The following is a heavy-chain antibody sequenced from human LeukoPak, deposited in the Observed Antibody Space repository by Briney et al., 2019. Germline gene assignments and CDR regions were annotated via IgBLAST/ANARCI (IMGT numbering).Heavy chain of an antibody. CDR3: ARGDNWGFDY. CDR1: GGTFSSYA. J-gene: IGHJ4*02. CDR2: IIPIFGTA. V-gene: IGHV1-69*13. Sequence: EASVKVSCKASGGTFSSYAISWVRQAPGQGLEWMGGIIPIFGTANYAQKFQGRVTITADESTSTAYMELSSLSSEDTAVYYCARGDNWGFDYWGQGTLVTVSS. D-gene: IGHD7-27*01.